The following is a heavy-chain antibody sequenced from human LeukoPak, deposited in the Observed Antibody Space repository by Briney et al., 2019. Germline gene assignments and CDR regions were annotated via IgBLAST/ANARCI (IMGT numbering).Heavy chain of an antibody. CDR2: MNPNSGNT. V-gene: IGHV1-8*01. CDR1: GYTFTSYD. D-gene: IGHD3-10*01. J-gene: IGHJ4*02. Sequence: ASVKVSCKASGYTFTSYDINWVRQATGQGLEWMGWMNPNSGNTGYAQKFQGRVTMTRNTSISTAYMELSSLRSEDTAVYYCARVYYGSGSYYFDYWGQGTLVTVSS. CDR3: ARVYYGSGSYYFDY.